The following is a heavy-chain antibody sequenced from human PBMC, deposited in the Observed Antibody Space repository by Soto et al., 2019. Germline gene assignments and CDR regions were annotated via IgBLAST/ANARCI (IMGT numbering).Heavy chain of an antibody. CDR2: IRSKAYGGTT. CDR1: VFTFGDYA. CDR3: TRDIAARYYYYGMEV. Sequence: GGSLRLSCTSSVFTFGDYAMSCFRHSPGKGLEWVGFIRSKAYGGTTEYAASVKGRFTISRDDSKSIAYLQMNSLKTEDTAVYYCTRDIAARYYYYGMEVWGQGTTVTVSS. D-gene: IGHD6-6*01. J-gene: IGHJ6*02. V-gene: IGHV3-49*03.